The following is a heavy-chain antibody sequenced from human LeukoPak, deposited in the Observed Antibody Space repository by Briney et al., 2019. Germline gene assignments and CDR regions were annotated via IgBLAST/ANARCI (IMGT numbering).Heavy chain of an antibody. J-gene: IGHJ5*02. D-gene: IGHD3-3*01. Sequence: SVKVSCKASGGTFSSYAISWVRQAPGQGLEWMGGIIPIFGTANYAQKFQGRVTITADESTSTDYMELSSLRSEDTAVYYCARVERYDFWSGYYNWFDPWGQGTLVNVSS. V-gene: IGHV1-69*01. CDR1: GGTFSSYA. CDR2: IIPIFGTA. CDR3: ARVERYDFWSGYYNWFDP.